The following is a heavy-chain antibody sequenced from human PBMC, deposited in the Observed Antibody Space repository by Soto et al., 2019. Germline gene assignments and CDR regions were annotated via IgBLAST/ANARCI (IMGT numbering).Heavy chain of an antibody. D-gene: IGHD3-16*02. Sequence: SETLSLTCAVYGGSFSGYYWSWIRQPPGKGLEWIGEINHSGSTNYNPSLKSRVTISVDTSKNQFSLKLSSVTAADTAVYYCARGSGSRLGELSLLAHYFDYWGQGTLVTVSS. V-gene: IGHV4-34*01. CDR2: INHSGST. CDR1: GGSFSGYY. CDR3: ARGSGSRLGELSLLAHYFDY. J-gene: IGHJ4*02.